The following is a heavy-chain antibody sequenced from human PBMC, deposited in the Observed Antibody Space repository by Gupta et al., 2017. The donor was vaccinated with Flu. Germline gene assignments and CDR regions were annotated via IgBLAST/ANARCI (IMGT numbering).Heavy chain of an antibody. Sequence: QVHLEESGPGLVKTSETLSLTCAVPGFSVSSGYYWGWIRQPPGGGLEWVGRAYHSGGIAYYNPSLRSRVTISLDTFNNQFSLKLTSVTAADTAVYYGARAASYYDSSGYFVYWGQGALVTVSS. CDR3: ARAASYYDSSGYFVY. CDR1: GFSVSSGYY. CDR2: AYHSGGIA. V-gene: IGHV4-38-2*01. D-gene: IGHD3-22*01. J-gene: IGHJ4*02.